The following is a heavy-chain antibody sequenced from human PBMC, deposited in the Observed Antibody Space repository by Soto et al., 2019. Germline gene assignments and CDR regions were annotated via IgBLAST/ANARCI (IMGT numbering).Heavy chain of an antibody. CDR2: IYYTGRT. CDR1: GVSSSSSHYH. D-gene: IGHD3-10*02. CDR3: ARHEFHSLSSGTYLDY. Sequence: SEALSLTSNVSGVSSSSSHYHTSWIRQPPGKGLEWIGSIYYTGRTHYNPSLKSRVTVSADTSKNQFSLRLSSVIAADTAVYYCARHEFHSLSSGTYLDYWGQGTLVTVSS. V-gene: IGHV4-39*01. J-gene: IGHJ4*02.